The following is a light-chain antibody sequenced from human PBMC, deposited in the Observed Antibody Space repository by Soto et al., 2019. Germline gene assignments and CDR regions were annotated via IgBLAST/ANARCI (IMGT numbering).Light chain of an antibody. V-gene: IGKV3-15*01. CDR2: GAS. CDR1: QSVSIN. J-gene: IGKJ1*01. Sequence: EIVMTPSPATLSVSPGERAILSCRASQSVSINLAWYQQKPGQAPRLFIYGASTRATGVPARFSGSGSGTEFTLAISSLQSEDFAVYFCQQYHDRWTFGQGTKWIS. CDR3: QQYHDRWT.